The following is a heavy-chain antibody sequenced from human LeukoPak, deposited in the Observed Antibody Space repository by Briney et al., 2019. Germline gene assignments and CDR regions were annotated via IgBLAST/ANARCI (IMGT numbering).Heavy chain of an antibody. CDR1: GFTFDDYA. CDR3: AKSSRSWLRPHWYFDL. CDR2: ISWNSVNI. D-gene: IGHD5-12*01. Sequence: GGSLRLSCAASGFTFDDYAMHWVRQVPGKGLEWVSGISWNSVNIGYADSVKGRFTISRDNAKNSLYLQMNSLRAEDMALYYCAKSSRSWLRPHWYFDLWGRGTLVTVSS. J-gene: IGHJ2*01. V-gene: IGHV3-9*03.